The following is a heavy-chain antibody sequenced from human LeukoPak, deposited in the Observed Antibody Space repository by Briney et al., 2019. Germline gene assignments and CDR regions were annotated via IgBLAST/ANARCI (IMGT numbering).Heavy chain of an antibody. Sequence: SETLSLTCAVSGGSISSSSWWSWVRQPPGKGLEWIGYIYYSGSTNYNPSLKSRVTMSVDTSKNQFSLNLSSVTAADTAVYYCARESYYYGSGTYQYYFDSWGQGTLVTVSS. V-gene: IGHV4-4*02. D-gene: IGHD3-10*01. J-gene: IGHJ4*02. CDR1: GGSISSSSW. CDR3: ARESYYYGSGTYQYYFDS. CDR2: IYYSGST.